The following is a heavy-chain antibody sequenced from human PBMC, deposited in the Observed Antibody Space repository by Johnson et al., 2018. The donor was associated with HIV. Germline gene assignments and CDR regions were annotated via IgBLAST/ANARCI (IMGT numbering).Heavy chain of an antibody. CDR1: GFTFSSYA. CDR3: AREKQNYYDSSGYAFDI. J-gene: IGHJ3*02. CDR2: ISYDGSNK. Sequence: QVQLVESGGGVVQPGRSLRLSCAASGFTFSSYAMHWFRQAPGKGLEWVAVISYDGSNKYYADSVKGRFTISRDNSKNTLYLQMNSLRAEEPDVYYCAREKQNYYDSSGYAFDIWGQGTMVTVSS. V-gene: IGHV3-30-3*01. D-gene: IGHD3-22*01.